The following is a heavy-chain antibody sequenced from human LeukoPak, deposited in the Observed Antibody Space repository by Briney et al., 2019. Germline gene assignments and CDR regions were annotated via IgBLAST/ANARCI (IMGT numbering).Heavy chain of an antibody. J-gene: IGHJ4*02. V-gene: IGHV3-23*01. CDR2: ISGSGGST. Sequence: GGSLRHSCAASGFTFSSYAMSWVRQAPGKGLEWVSSISGSGGSTYYADSVKGRFTISRDNSKNTLYLQMNSLRVEDTAVYYCAKGLSSGWNLKGSDYWGQGTLVTVSS. D-gene: IGHD6-19*01. CDR1: GFTFSSYA. CDR3: AKGLSSGWNLKGSDY.